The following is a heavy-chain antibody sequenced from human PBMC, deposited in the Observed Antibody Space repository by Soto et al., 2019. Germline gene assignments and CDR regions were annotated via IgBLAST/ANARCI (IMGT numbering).Heavy chain of an antibody. CDR2: TNSDGSRV. Sequence: EVQLVESGGDFVQPGGSLRLSCAASGFTFSSYWMHWVRQVPGKGLVWVSRTNSDGSRVNYADSVKGRFDISRANAKNALYLHVRGLTDEDTAVYSRERARSGAYYQDYSCRATLVSFSS. D-gene: IGHD3-22*01. CDR1: GFTFSSYW. V-gene: IGHV3-74*01. CDR3: ERARSGAYYQDY. J-gene: IGHJ4*02.